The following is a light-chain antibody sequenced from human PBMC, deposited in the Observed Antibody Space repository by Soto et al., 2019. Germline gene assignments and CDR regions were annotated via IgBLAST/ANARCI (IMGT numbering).Light chain of an antibody. CDR2: DAS. CDR1: QSVSSY. V-gene: IGKV3-15*01. J-gene: IGKJ1*01. Sequence: MAPGAAALQLPTGEQATLACTSSQSVSSYLAWYQQKPGQAPRLLIYDASTRATGVPARFSGSGSGTEFTLTISSLQSEDLPVYYGQQYHDWPETFGQGTKVDIK. CDR3: QQYHDWPET.